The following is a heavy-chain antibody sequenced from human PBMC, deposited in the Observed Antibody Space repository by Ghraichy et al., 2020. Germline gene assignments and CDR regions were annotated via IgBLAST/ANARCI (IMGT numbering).Heavy chain of an antibody. J-gene: IGHJ4*02. CDR3: AKGWDFFVGSGWYYFDY. Sequence: GGSLRLSCAASGFTFSSYAMSWVRQAPGKGLEWVSAISGSGSSTYYADSVKGRLTISRDNSKNTLYLQMNSLRAEDTAVYYCAKGWDFFVGSGWYYFDYWGQGTLVTVSS. D-gene: IGHD6-19*01. CDR2: ISGSGSST. CDR1: GFTFSSYA. V-gene: IGHV3-23*01.